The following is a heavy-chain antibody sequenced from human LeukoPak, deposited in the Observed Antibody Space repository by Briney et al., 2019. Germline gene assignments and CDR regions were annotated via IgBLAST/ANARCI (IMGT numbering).Heavy chain of an antibody. V-gene: IGHV3-23*01. CDR3: ATKGAYYYYGMDV. Sequence: PGGSLRLSCAASGFTFSSYAMSWVRQAPGKGLEWVSAISGSGGSTYYADSVKGRFTISRDNSKNTLYLQMNSLRAEDTAVYYCATKGAYYYYGMDVWGQGTTVTVSS. CDR1: GFTFSSYA. J-gene: IGHJ6*02. CDR2: ISGSGGST.